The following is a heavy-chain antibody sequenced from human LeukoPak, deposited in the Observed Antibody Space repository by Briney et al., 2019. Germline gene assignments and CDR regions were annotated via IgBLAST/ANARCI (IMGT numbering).Heavy chain of an antibody. J-gene: IGHJ4*02. V-gene: IGHV4-39*01. CDR3: ARHQYRSGSTYHFDS. CDR2: MFYSGNT. Sequence: SETLSLTRTVSGXSISSSSHSWGWIRQPPGKGLEWIGTMFYSGNTYYNSSLKSRVTMSVDTSKNLFSLKVTSMTAADTAVYYCARHQYRSGSTYHFDSWGQGTLVTVSS. D-gene: IGHD6-19*01. CDR1: GXSISSSSHS.